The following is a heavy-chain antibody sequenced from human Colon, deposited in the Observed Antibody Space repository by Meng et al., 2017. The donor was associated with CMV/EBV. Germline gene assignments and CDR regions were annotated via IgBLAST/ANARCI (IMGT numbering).Heavy chain of an antibody. Sequence: TLSLTCTVSGGSIIDTEYFWGWARQPPGKGLEWLALIYWNDDKRYSPSLKSRLTITKDTSKNQVVLTMTNMDPVDTATYYCAHRRDIVVVPAAIRMNWFDPWGQGTLVTVSS. CDR1: GGSIIDTEYF. J-gene: IGHJ5*02. V-gene: IGHV2-5*01. CDR2: IYWNDDK. CDR3: AHRRDIVVVPAAIRMNWFDP. D-gene: IGHD2-2*01.